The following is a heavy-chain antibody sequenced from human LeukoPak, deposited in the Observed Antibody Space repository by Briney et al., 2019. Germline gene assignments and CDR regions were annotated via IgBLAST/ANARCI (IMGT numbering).Heavy chain of an antibody. CDR3: AKDPNGDYVGGYWFDP. CDR2: ISASGDKT. J-gene: IGHJ5*02. Sequence: GGSLRLSCAASGFTFSNYAMNWVRQAPGKGLEWVSGISASGDKTYYADSVEGRFTISRDKSNNALYLQMNSLRAEDTALYFCAKDPNGDYVGGYWFDPWGQGARVTVSS. CDR1: GFTFSNYA. V-gene: IGHV3-23*01. D-gene: IGHD3-10*02.